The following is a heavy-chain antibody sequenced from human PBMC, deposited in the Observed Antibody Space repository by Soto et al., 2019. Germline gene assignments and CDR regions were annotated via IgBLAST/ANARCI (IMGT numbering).Heavy chain of an antibody. Sequence: ASVKVSCKASGGTFSSYAISWVRQAPGQGLEWMGGIIPMFGTADYAQKFQGRVTITADESTSTAYMELSSLRPDDTAVYYCATMKGGSQYYYYGMDVWGQGTTVTVSS. CDR2: IIPMFGTA. J-gene: IGHJ6*02. V-gene: IGHV1-69*13. CDR1: GGTFSSYA. D-gene: IGHD3-10*01. CDR3: ATMKGGSQYYYYGMDV.